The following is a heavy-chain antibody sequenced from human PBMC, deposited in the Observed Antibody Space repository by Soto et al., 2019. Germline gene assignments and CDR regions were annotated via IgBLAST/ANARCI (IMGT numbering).Heavy chain of an antibody. D-gene: IGHD3-3*01. V-gene: IGHV3-15*01. CDR1: GFTFSNAW. CDR3: TTDPPTYYDFWSGPTTTDP. J-gene: IGHJ5*02. Sequence: GGSLRLSCAASGFTFSNAWMSWVRQAPGKGLEWVGRIKSKTDGGTTDYAAPVKGRFTISRDDSKNTLYLQMNSLKTEDTAVYYCTTDPPTYYDFWSGPTTTDPRGQGTLVTVSS. CDR2: IKSKTDGGTT.